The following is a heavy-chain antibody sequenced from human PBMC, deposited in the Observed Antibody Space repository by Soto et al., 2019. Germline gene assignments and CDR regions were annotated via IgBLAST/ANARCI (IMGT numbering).Heavy chain of an antibody. CDR3: ARQQPYYDFWSGAYYYYYMDV. V-gene: IGHV4-39*01. D-gene: IGHD3-3*01. CDR1: GGSISSSSYY. Sequence: SETLSLTCTVSGGSISSSSYYWGWIRQPPGKGLEWIGSIYYSGSTYYNPSLKSRVTISVDTSKNQFSLKLSSVTAADTAVYYCARQQPYYDFWSGAYYYYYMDVWGKGTTVT. CDR2: IYYSGST. J-gene: IGHJ6*03.